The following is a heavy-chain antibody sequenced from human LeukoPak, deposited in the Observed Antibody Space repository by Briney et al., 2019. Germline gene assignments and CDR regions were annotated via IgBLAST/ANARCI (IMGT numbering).Heavy chain of an antibody. CDR3: AELGITMIGGV. V-gene: IGHV3-48*04. CDR2: ISATGGTI. J-gene: IGHJ6*04. Sequence: GGSLRLSCAASGLTFSSYGVSWVRQAPGKGLEWVSAISATGGTIYYADSVKGRFTISRDNAKNSLYLQMNSLRAEDTAVYYCAELGITMIGGVWGKGTTVTISS. CDR1: GLTFSSYG. D-gene: IGHD3-10*02.